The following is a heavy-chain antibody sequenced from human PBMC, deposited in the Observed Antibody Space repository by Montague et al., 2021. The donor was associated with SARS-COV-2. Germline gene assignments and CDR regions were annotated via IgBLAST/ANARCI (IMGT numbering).Heavy chain of an antibody. CDR1: GGSFSGYY. J-gene: IGHJ4*02. D-gene: IGHD6-19*01. Sequence: SETLSLTCAVYGGSFSGYYWSWIRQPPGKGLEWIGEINHGGGTNXNPSLKSRVTISVDTSKNQFSLKLSSVTAADTAVYYCTRGSRQWLVRPPHYYYFDYWGQGTLVTVSS. CDR3: TRGSRQWLVRPPHYYYFDY. V-gene: IGHV4-34*01. CDR2: INHGGGT.